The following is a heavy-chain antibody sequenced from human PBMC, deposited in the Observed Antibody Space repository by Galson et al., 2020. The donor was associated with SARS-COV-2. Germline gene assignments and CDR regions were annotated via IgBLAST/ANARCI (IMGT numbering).Heavy chain of an antibody. J-gene: IGHJ4*02. CDR2: ISAYNGNT. CDR1: GYTFTSYG. Sequence: ASVKVSCKASGYTFTSYGISWVRQAPGQGLEWMGWISAYNGNTNYAQKLQGRVTMTTDTSTSTAYMELRSLRSDDTAVYYCARVYYDSSGYYLATVDYWGQGTLVTVSS. CDR3: ARVYYDSSGYYLATVDY. D-gene: IGHD3-22*01. V-gene: IGHV1-18*01.